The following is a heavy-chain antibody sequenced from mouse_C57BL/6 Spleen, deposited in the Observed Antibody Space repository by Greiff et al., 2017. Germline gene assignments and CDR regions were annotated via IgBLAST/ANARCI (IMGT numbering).Heavy chain of an antibody. J-gene: IGHJ2*01. CDR1: GYSFTDYN. D-gene: IGHD1-1*01. CDR2: INPNYGTT. Sequence: EVQLQESGPELVKPGASVKISCKASGYSFTDYNMNWVKQSNGKSLEWIGVINPNYGTTSYNQKFKGKATLTVDQSSSTAYMQRNSLTSEDAAVYYCATDYYGSSYYFDYWGQGTTLTVSS. V-gene: IGHV1-39*01. CDR3: ATDYYGSSYYFDY.